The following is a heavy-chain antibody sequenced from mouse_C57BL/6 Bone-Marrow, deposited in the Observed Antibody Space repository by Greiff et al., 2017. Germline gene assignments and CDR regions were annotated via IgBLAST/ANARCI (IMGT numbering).Heavy chain of an antibody. V-gene: IGHV14-1*01. D-gene: IGHD1-1*01. CDR3: TTPYYYGSSYGSY. CDR2: IDPEDGDT. CDR1: GFNIKDYY. J-gene: IGHJ3*01. Sequence: VHLKQSGAELVRPGASVKLSCTASGFNIKDYYMHWVKQRPEQGLEWIGRIDPEDGDTEYAPKFQGKATMTADTSSNTAYLQLSSLTSEDTAVYYCTTPYYYGSSYGSYWGQGTLVTVSA.